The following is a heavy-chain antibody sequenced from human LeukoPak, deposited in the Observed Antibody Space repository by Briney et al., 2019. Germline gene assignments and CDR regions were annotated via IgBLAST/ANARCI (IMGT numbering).Heavy chain of an antibody. CDR3: ARGSRDGYNFDY. D-gene: IGHD5-24*01. CDR1: GYTFTGYY. CDR2: INPSGGST. Sequence: GASVKVSCKTSGYTFTGYYMHWVRQAPGQGLEWMGIINPSGGSTSYAQKFQGRVTMTRDMSTSTVYMELSSLRSEDTAVYYCARGSRDGYNFDYWGQGTLVTVSS. V-gene: IGHV1-46*01. J-gene: IGHJ4*02.